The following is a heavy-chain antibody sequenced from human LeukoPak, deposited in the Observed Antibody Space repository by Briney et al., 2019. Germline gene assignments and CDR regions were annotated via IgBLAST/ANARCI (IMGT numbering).Heavy chain of an antibody. D-gene: IGHD1-26*01. Sequence: ASVKVSCKASGGTFSSYAISWVRQAPGQGLEWMGGIILIFGTANYAQKFQGRVTITTDESTSTAYRELSRLRSEDTAVYYCARDSGALRIVGATVRAFDIWGQGTMVTVSS. CDR1: GGTFSSYA. CDR2: IILIFGTA. CDR3: ARDSGALRIVGATVRAFDI. J-gene: IGHJ3*02. V-gene: IGHV1-69*05.